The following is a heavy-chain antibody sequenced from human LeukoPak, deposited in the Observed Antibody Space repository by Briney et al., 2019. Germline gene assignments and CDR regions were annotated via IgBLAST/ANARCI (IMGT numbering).Heavy chain of an antibody. CDR3: ARGFGIAEDYYYYMDV. D-gene: IGHD3-10*01. J-gene: IGHJ6*03. V-gene: IGHV4-31*03. Sequence: SQTLSLTCTVSGGSISSGGYYWSWIRQHPGKGLEWIGYIYYSGSTYYNPSLKSRVTISVDTSNNQFSLKLSSVTAADTAVYYCARGFGIAEDYYYYMDVWGKGTTVTVSS. CDR1: GGSISSGGYY. CDR2: IYYSGST.